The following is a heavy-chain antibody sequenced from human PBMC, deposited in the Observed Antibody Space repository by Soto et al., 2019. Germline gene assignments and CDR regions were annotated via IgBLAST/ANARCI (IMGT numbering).Heavy chain of an antibody. Sequence: GGSLRLSCAASGCTFSPFLMHWVRQVPGKGPVWVSRINSDGNSTSYADSVKGRFTISRDNAKNTLYLQMNSLRAEDTAVYYCARGSNHFDYWGQGTLVTVSS. V-gene: IGHV3-74*01. CDR2: INSDGNST. D-gene: IGHD4-4*01. J-gene: IGHJ4*02. CDR1: GCTFSPFL. CDR3: ARGSNHFDY.